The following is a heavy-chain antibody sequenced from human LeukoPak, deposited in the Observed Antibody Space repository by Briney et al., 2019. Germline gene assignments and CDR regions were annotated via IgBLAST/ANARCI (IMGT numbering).Heavy chain of an antibody. Sequence: GGSLRLSCAASGFTFSNYGLSWVRQAPGKGLEWVSGITGSGDSTYYADSVKGRFTISRDNSKNTLYLQMNSLRAEDTAIYYCARDERLLSFLKWGQGTLVTVSS. CDR1: GFTFSNYG. CDR2: ITGSGDST. V-gene: IGHV3-23*01. D-gene: IGHD3-3*01. J-gene: IGHJ4*02. CDR3: ARDERLLSFLK.